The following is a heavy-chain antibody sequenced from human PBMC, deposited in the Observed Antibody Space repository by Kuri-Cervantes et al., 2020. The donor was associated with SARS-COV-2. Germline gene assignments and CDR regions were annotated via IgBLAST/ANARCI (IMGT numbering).Heavy chain of an antibody. D-gene: IGHD3-10*01. V-gene: IGHV3-21*04. Sequence: GESLKISCAASGFTFGSYTMNWVRQAPGKGLEWLSSISGSSSFISYADSVEGRFTVSRDNAKNSLYLQIHSLRAEDTAIYYCAKGFMEIPPTRYYDPWGQGTLVTVSS. CDR3: AKGFMEIPPTRYYDP. CDR2: ISGSSSFI. CDR1: GFTFGSYT. J-gene: IGHJ5*02.